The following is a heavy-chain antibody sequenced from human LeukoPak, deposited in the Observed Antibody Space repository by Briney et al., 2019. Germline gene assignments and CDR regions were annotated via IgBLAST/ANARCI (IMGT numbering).Heavy chain of an antibody. Sequence: GGSLRLSRAASGFTFSSYAMSWVRQAPGKGLEWVSAISGSGGSTYYADSVKGRFTISRDGSKNTLYLQLNSLRTEDTAIYYCVREREGSNSEHWGQGTLVTVSS. J-gene: IGHJ1*01. D-gene: IGHD1-26*01. CDR2: ISGSGGST. CDR3: VREREGSNSEH. V-gene: IGHV3-23*01. CDR1: GFTFSSYA.